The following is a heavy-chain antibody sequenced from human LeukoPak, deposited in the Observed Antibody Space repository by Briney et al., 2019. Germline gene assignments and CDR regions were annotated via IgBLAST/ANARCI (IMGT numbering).Heavy chain of an antibody. CDR2: INSGGGAT. CDR1: GYTFTSYY. D-gene: IGHD5-18*01. Sequence: GASVKVSCRASGYTFTSYYIHWVRQAPGQGLEWMGIINSGGGATTYARNFQGRVTMTRDTSTSTVYMELSSLRSEDTAVYYCARPARGYSYGYVVPSFDYWGQGTLVTVSS. CDR3: ARPARGYSYGYVVPSFDY. J-gene: IGHJ4*02. V-gene: IGHV1-46*01.